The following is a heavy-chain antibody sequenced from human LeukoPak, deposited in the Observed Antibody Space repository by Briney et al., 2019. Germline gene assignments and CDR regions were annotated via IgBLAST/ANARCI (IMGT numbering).Heavy chain of an antibody. Sequence: GGSLRLSCAASGFTFSSYSMNRVRQAPGKGLEWVSSISSSSSYIYYADSVKGRFTISRDNAKNSLYLQMNSLRAEDTAVYYCARIQTGDQSDYWGQGTLVTVSS. D-gene: IGHD7-27*01. J-gene: IGHJ4*02. V-gene: IGHV3-21*01. CDR1: GFTFSSYS. CDR3: ARIQTGDQSDY. CDR2: ISSSSSYI.